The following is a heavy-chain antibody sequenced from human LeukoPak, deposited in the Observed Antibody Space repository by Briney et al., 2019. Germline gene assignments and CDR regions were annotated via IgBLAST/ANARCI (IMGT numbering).Heavy chain of an antibody. J-gene: IGHJ5*02. V-gene: IGHV3-30-3*02. CDR1: GFTFSSYA. Sequence: PGGSLRLYCAASGFTFSSYAMHWVRQAPGKGLEWVAVISYDGSNKYYADSVKGRFTISRDNSKNTLYLQMNNLRTDDSATYYCAKYSYSTHYYQGGWFDPWGQGTLVTVSS. CDR2: ISYDGSNK. D-gene: IGHD2/OR15-2a*01. CDR3: AKYSYSTHYYQGGWFDP.